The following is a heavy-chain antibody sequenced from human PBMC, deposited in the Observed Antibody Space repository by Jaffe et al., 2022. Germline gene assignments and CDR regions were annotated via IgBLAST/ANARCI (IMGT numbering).Heavy chain of an antibody. J-gene: IGHJ6*03. CDR3: ARGGASAQLRYFDWLSVPYYYYMDV. Sequence: QVQLVQSGAEVKKPGASVKVSCKASGYTFTSYDINWVRQATGQGLEWMGWMNPNSGNTGYAQKFQGRVTMTRNTSISTAYMELSSLRSEDTAVYYCARGGASAQLRYFDWLSVPYYYYMDVWGKGTTVTVSS. CDR2: MNPNSGNT. CDR1: GYTFTSYD. V-gene: IGHV1-8*01. D-gene: IGHD3-9*01.